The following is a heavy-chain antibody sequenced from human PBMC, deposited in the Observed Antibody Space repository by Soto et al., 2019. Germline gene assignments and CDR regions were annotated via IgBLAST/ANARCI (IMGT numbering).Heavy chain of an antibody. J-gene: IGHJ4*02. V-gene: IGHV3-11*01. CDR1: GFSIDYFA. CDR2: ISSSGSTI. Sequence: GGSLRLSCAASGFSIDYFAMHWVQQAPGKGLEWVSYISSSGSTIYYADSVKGRFTISRDNAKNSLYLQMNSLRAEDTAVYYCAXATSADYYDSSGYYPDYWGQGTLVTVSS. D-gene: IGHD3-22*01. CDR3: AXATSADYYDSSGYYPDY.